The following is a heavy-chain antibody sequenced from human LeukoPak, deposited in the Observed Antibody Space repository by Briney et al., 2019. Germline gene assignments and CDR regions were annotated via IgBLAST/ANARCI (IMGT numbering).Heavy chain of an antibody. D-gene: IGHD3-22*01. CDR1: GFTFSSYA. J-gene: IGHJ4*02. V-gene: IGHV3-23*01. CDR2: ISGSGGST. Sequence: GGSLRLSCAASGFTFSSYAMSWVRQAPGKGLEWVSAISGSGGSTYYADSVKGRFTISRDNSKNTLYLQMNSLRAEDTAVYYCAKDHSPIDYYDSSGYYSGPDGYWGQGTLVTVSS. CDR3: AKDHSPIDYYDSSGYYSGPDGY.